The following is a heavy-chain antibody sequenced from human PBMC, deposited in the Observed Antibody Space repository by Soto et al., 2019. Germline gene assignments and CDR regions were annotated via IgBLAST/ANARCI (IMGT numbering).Heavy chain of an antibody. CDR2: ISYDGSNK. Sequence: GGSLRLSCAASGFTFSSYGMHWVRQAPGKGLEWVAVISYDGSNKYYADSVKGRFTISRDNSKNTLYLQMNSLRAEDTAVYYCAKDYGDWSRPYYYYGMDVWGQGTTVTVSS. CDR3: AKDYGDWSRPYYYYGMDV. J-gene: IGHJ6*02. D-gene: IGHD2-21*02. V-gene: IGHV3-30*18. CDR1: GFTFSSYG.